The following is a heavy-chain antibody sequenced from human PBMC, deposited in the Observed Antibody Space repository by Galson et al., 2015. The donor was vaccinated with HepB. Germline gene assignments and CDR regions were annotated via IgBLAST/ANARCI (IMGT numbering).Heavy chain of an antibody. D-gene: IGHD3-16*01. CDR3: ARDAALITFGGITFFDS. Sequence: SLRLSCAASGYTFSYYWMSWVRQAPGKGLEWLDNIKQDGSEKYYVDSVKGRFTISRDNAKNSLYLQMNSLRAEDTAVYYCARDAALITFGGITFFDSWGQGTLVTVSS. CDR1: GYTFSYYW. CDR2: IKQDGSEK. J-gene: IGHJ4*02. V-gene: IGHV3-7*01.